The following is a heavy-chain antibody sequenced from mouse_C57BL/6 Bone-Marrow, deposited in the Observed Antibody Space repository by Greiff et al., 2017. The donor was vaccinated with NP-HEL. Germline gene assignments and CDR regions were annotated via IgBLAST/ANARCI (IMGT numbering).Heavy chain of an antibody. D-gene: IGHD1-1*01. V-gene: IGHV1-19*01. CDR1: GYTFTDYY. J-gene: IGHJ1*03. CDR2: INPYNGGT. CDR3: ARYGSSYYWYFDV. Sequence: VQLQQSGPVLVKPGASVKMSCKASGYTFTDYYMNWVKQSHGKSLEWIGVINPYNGGTSYNQKFKGKATLTVDKSSSTAYMELNSLTSEDSAVYYCARYGSSYYWYFDVWGTGTTVTVSS.